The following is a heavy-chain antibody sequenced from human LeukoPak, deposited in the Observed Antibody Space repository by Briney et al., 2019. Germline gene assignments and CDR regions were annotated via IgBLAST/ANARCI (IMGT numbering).Heavy chain of an antibody. J-gene: IGHJ4*02. CDR1: GFTFRNYW. Sequence: PGGSLRLSCAASGFTFRNYWMHWVRQAPGKGLVWVSSIEGDGSRTNYADSVKGRFTISRDNAENTLYLQMNSLRGGDTAVYFCARATSGTSYEYWGQGTLVTVSS. CDR2: IEGDGSRT. CDR3: ARATSGTSYEY. D-gene: IGHD3-10*01. V-gene: IGHV3-74*01.